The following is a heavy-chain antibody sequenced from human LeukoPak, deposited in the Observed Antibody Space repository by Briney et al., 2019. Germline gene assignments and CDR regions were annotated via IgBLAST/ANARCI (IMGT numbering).Heavy chain of an antibody. CDR3: ARAGVFGVVINFDY. V-gene: IGHV4-34*01. D-gene: IGHD3-3*01. CDR1: GGSFSGYY. CDR2: INHSGST. Sequence: PSETLPLTCAVYGGSFSGYYWSWIRQPPGMGLEWIGEINHSGSTNYNPSLKSRVTISVDTSKNQFSLKLSSVTAADTAVYYCARAGVFGVVINFDYWGQGTLVTVSS. J-gene: IGHJ4*02.